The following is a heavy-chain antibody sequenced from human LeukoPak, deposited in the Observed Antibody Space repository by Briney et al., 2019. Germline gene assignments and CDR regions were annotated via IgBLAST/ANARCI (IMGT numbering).Heavy chain of an antibody. V-gene: IGHV4-61*02. J-gene: IGHJ3*02. D-gene: IGHD3-22*01. CDR1: GGSISSGSYY. CDR2: IYTSGST. CDR3: AKSTYYYDTFVNAFDI. Sequence: SQTLSLTCTVSGGSISSGSYYWSWIRQPAGKGLEWIGRIYTSGSTNYNPSLKSRVTISVDTSKNQFSLKLSSVTAADTAVYYCAKSTYYYDTFVNAFDIWGQGTMVTVSS.